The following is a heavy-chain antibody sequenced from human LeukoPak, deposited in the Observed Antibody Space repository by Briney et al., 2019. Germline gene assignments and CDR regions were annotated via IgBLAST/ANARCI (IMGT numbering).Heavy chain of an antibody. CDR2: ISYDGSNK. CDR1: GVTFSNYA. CDR3: ARVPREYYFDY. J-gene: IGHJ4*02. V-gene: IGHV3-30-3*01. Sequence: GGSLRLSCAASGVTFSNYAMSWVRQAPGKGLEWVAVISYDGSNKYYADSVKGRFTISRDNSKNTLYLQMNSLRAEDTAVYYCARVPREYYFDYWGQGTLVTVSS.